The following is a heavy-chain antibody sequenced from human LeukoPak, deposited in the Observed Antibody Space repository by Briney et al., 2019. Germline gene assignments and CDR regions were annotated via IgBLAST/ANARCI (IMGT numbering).Heavy chain of an antibody. CDR1: GFIFSNYW. Sequence: GGSLGLSCTVSGFIFSNYWMSWVRQAPGKGLEWVANIKQDGTEKYYVDSVKGRFTISRDNAKNSLYLQMNRLRAEDTAVYYCAKAGLGHCSSTTCYEDYWGRGTLVTVSS. J-gene: IGHJ4*02. CDR2: IKQDGTEK. V-gene: IGHV3-7*03. CDR3: AKAGLGHCSSTTCYEDY. D-gene: IGHD2-2*01.